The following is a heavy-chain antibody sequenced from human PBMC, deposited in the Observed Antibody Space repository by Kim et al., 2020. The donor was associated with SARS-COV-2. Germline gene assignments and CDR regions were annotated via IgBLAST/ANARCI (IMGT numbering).Heavy chain of an antibody. V-gene: IGHV1-69*13. CDR3: AREKDDILTGYPRISWFDP. CDR2: IIPIFGTA. D-gene: IGHD3-9*01. CDR1: GGTFSSYA. J-gene: IGHJ5*02. Sequence: SVKVSCKASGGTFSSYAISWVRQAPGQGLEWMGGIIPIFGTANYAQKFQGRVTITADESTSTAYMELSSLRSEDTAVYYCAREKDDILTGYPRISWFDPWGQGTLVTVSS.